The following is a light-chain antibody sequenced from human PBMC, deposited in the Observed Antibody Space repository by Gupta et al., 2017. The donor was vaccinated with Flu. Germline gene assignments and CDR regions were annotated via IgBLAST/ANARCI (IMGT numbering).Light chain of an antibody. Sequence: QSLLTQPPSVSGAPGQTVTISCTGTSSSIGTGFDVHWYQLLPGRAPRLLLYGNTNRPSGVPDRFSGSKSGSSASRAIAGLHVEDEADYYCQSYDTNLRRVIFGGGTRLTVL. J-gene: IGLJ2*01. CDR3: QSYDTNLRRVI. CDR1: SSSIGTGFD. V-gene: IGLV1-40*01. CDR2: GNT.